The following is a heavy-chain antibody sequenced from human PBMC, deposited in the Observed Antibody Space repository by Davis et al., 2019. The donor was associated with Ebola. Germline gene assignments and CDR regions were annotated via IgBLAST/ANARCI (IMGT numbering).Heavy chain of an antibody. V-gene: IGHV1-2*04. CDR1: GYIFTGYY. Sequence: ASVKVSCKASGYIFTGYYIHWVRQAPGQGLEWMGCINPNSGATNYAQKFRGWVTMTRDTSINTAYMEVTSLKSDGMAVYYCARGRDIWSVPEYWGQGTLVTVSS. CDR3: ARGRDIWSVPEY. D-gene: IGHD3-3*01. CDR2: INPNSGAT. J-gene: IGHJ4*02.